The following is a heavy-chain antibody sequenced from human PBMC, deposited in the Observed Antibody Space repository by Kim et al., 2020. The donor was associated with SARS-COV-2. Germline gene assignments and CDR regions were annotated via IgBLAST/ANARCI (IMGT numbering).Heavy chain of an antibody. V-gene: IGHV5-10-1*01. CDR2: IDPSDSYT. CDR3: ARHGDTIFGVVMSNWYFDL. J-gene: IGHJ2*01. CDR1: GYSFTSYW. D-gene: IGHD3-3*01. Sequence: GESLKISCKGSGYSFTSYWISWVRQMPGKGLEWMGRIDPSDSYTNYSPSFQDHVTISADKSISTAYLQWSSLKASDTAVYYCARHGDTIFGVVMSNWYFDLWGRGALVTVSS.